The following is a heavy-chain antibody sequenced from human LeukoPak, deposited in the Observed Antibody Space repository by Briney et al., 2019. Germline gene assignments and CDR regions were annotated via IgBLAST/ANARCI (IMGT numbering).Heavy chain of an antibody. CDR1: GYTFTSYD. V-gene: IGHV1-8*01. CDR2: MNPSSGNT. CDR3: TRGPSGYGLGWFDP. D-gene: IGHD5-12*01. Sequence: ASVTVSCTASGYTFTSYDVNWVRQAPGQGVEWMGWMNPSSGNTGFGQKFQGRVSLTRDTSTSTAYMELSSLRSDDTAVYYCTRGPSGYGLGWFDPWGQGTLVTVSS. J-gene: IGHJ5*02.